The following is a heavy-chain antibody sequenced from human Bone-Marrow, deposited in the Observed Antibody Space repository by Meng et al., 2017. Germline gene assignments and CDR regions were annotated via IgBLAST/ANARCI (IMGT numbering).Heavy chain of an antibody. D-gene: IGHD1-26*01. CDR2: ISGSGGST. V-gene: IGHV3-23*01. Sequence: ELGVVFAQPGGSRKLSEAASAFTFCNYAMMWVRRAPGKGLEWVSAISGSGGSTYYPDSVKGRFTISRDNSKNTLFLQMNSLRVEDTAIYYCARQVGPDYWGQGTLVTVSS. J-gene: IGHJ4*02. CDR1: AFTFCNYA. CDR3: ARQVGPDY.